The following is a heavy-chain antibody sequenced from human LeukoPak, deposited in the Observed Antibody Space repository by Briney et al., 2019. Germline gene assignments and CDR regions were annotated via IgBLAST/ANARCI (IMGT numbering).Heavy chain of an antibody. CDR1: GYSFTSYW. CDR2: IYPGDSET. Sequence: GESLKISCKGSGYSFTSYWIGWVRQVPGKGVGWIGIIYPGDSETTHSPSFQGQVTFSADKSISSAYLQWSSLKASDTAMYYCARQLVRSGGYSGFDIWGQGTMVTVSS. CDR3: ARQLVRSGGYSGFDI. J-gene: IGHJ3*02. D-gene: IGHD2-15*01. V-gene: IGHV5-51*01.